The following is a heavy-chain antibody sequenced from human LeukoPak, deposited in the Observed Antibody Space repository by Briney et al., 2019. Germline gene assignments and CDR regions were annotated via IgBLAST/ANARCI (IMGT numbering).Heavy chain of an antibody. J-gene: IGHJ4*02. CDR2: ISGSGGTA. CDR1: GFTFSIYA. D-gene: IGHD3-3*01. CDR3: VKDTIFTVDPFDY. Sequence: PGGSLRLSCAASGFTFSIYAMSWVRQAPGKGLEWVSAISGSGGTAYYADSVKGRFTVSRDNSKNTLYLEMNSLRAEDTAVYYCVKDTIFTVDPFDYWGQGTLVTVSS. V-gene: IGHV3-23*01.